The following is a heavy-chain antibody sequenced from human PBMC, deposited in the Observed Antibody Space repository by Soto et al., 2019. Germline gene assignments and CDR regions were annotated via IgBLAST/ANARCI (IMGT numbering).Heavy chain of an antibody. V-gene: IGHV4-61*03. D-gene: IGHD3-16*01. J-gene: IGHJ4*02. CDR2: IHYSGST. Sequence: QVQLQESGPGLVKASETLSLTCIVSGGSVSSGSYFWNWIRQPPGKGLEWIGYIHYSGSTSYNPSLKSRVTISVDTSKNHVSLKLRSVTAADTAVYFCARSRGTYGGYYFASWGQGTLVTVSS. CDR1: GGSVSSGSYF. CDR3: ARSRGTYGGYYFAS.